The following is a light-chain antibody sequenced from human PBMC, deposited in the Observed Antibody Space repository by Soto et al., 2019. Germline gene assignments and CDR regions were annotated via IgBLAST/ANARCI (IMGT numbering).Light chain of an antibody. Sequence: DIQMTQSPSTLSASVGDRVTITCRASQRISSWLAWYQQKPGKAPKLLIYKASTLESGVPSNFSGSGSGTEFTLTISSLQPEDFATYYCQQYNSYPWTFGQGTKVDVK. CDR1: QRISSW. CDR2: KAS. V-gene: IGKV1-5*03. J-gene: IGKJ1*01. CDR3: QQYNSYPWT.